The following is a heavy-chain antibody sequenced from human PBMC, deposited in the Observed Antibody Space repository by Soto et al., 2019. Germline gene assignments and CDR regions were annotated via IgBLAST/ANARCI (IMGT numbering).Heavy chain of an antibody. CDR1: GGTFGSYP. CDR3: ARQRAMPPHFYSGMDV. CDR2: IIPMFGAA. D-gene: IGHD2-2*01. V-gene: IGHV1-69*06. J-gene: IGHJ6*02. Sequence: QVHLVQSGAEVKKPGSSVKVSCTASGGTFGSYPVTWVRQAPGQGLEWMGEIIPMFGAASYAQKFQGRVTLTADKSTTPAHMELSSLSSDDTAVYFCARQRAMPPHFYSGMDVWGQGTTVTVSS.